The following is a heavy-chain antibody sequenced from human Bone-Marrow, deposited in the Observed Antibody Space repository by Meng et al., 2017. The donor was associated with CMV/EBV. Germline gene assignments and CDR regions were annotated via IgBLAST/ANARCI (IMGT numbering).Heavy chain of an antibody. Sequence: GESLKISCVASGFTFSNYWMSWVRQAPGKGLEWVANIKQDRSERYYVDSVKGRFTISRDNAKKSLSLQMNSLRVEDAAVYYCVRAMDVWGQGTTVTVSS. CDR2: IKQDRSER. J-gene: IGHJ6*02. V-gene: IGHV3-7*04. CDR3: VRAMDV. CDR1: GFTFSNYW.